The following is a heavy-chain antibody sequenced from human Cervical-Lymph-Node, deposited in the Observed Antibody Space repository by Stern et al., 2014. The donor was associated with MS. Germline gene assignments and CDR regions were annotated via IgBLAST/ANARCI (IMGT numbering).Heavy chain of an antibody. CDR2: INTDSGNP. CDR3: ARAPAGEQWLVRVAFDF. Sequence: VQLVESGSELKKPGASVKVSCKGSGYIFSNYAINWVRQAPGQGLEWMGWINTDSGNPTYAQGFTGRYVFSLDTSVSTAYLQISSLKAEDTAVYYCARAPAGEQWLVRVAFDFWGQGTLVTVSS. J-gene: IGHJ4*02. CDR1: GYIFSNYA. D-gene: IGHD6-19*01. V-gene: IGHV7-4-1*02.